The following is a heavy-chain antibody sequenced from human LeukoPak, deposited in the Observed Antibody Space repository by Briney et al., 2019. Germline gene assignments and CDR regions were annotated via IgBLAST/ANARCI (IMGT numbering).Heavy chain of an antibody. CDR1: GFTFGDYA. CDR2: ISSSSSTI. V-gene: IGHV3-48*04. CDR3: ARRNYYDSSGFYSDFDY. Sequence: PGGSLRLSCTASGFTFGDYAMSWFRQAPGKGLEWVSYISSSSSTIYYADSVKGRFTISRDNAKNSLYLQMNSLRAEDTAVYYCARRNYYDSSGFYSDFDYWGQGTLVTVSS. D-gene: IGHD3-22*01. J-gene: IGHJ4*02.